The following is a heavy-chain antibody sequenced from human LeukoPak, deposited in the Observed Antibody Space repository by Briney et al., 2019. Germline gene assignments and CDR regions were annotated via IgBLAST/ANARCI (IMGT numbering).Heavy chain of an antibody. V-gene: IGHV4-39*07. Sequence: SETLFLTCTVSGGSISRSNSYWGWIRQPPGKGLEWIGRIYNSGATYYNPSLKSRVTMSVDTSKNQFSLKLSSVTAADTAVYYCASLSRASWFFDYWGQGTLVTVSS. CDR2: IYNSGAT. CDR1: GGSISRSNSY. J-gene: IGHJ4*02. D-gene: IGHD3-10*01. CDR3: ASLSRASWFFDY.